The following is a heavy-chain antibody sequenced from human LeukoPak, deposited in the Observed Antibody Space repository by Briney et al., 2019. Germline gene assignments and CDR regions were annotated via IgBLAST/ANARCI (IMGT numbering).Heavy chain of an antibody. CDR1: LFTFSDYY. J-gene: IGHJ4*02. D-gene: IGHD6-13*01. CDR2: ISSRSSYT. V-gene: IGHV3-11*05. CDR3: ARASMRMSTAGLVDY. Sequence: PGGSLRLSRAASLFTFSDYYMSWIRQAPRKGLEWVSYISSRSSYTNYADSVKGGFTISRDNAKNSLYLQMISLGAEDTAVYYCARASMRMSTAGLVDYWGQGTLVTVSS.